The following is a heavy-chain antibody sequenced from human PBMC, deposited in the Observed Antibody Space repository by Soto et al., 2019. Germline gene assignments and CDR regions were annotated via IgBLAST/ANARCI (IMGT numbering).Heavy chain of an antibody. CDR3: ARDSGYCSGGSCYLSVILYYFDY. CDR1: GYTFTGYY. Sequence: QVQLVQSGAEVKKPGASVKVSCKASGYTFTGYYMHWVRQAPGQGLEWMGWINPNSGGTNYAQKFQGRVTMTRDTSISTAYMELSRLRSDDTAVYYCARDSGYCSGGSCYLSVILYYFDYWGQGTLVTVSS. D-gene: IGHD2-15*01. J-gene: IGHJ4*02. CDR2: INPNSGGT. V-gene: IGHV1-2*02.